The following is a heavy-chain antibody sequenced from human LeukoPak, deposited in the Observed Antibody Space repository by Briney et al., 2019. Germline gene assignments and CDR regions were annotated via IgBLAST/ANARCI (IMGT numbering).Heavy chain of an antibody. CDR3: AKLAADRLRTENFDY. V-gene: IGHV3-23*01. J-gene: IGHJ4*02. Sequence: SGGSLRLSCAASGFTFSSYAMSWVRQAPGKGLEWVSVISDGGGSTYYADSVKGRFTISRDNSKNTLYLQMNSLRAEDTAVYYCAKLAADRLRTENFDYWGQGTLVTVSS. CDR1: GFTFSSYA. CDR2: ISDGGGST. D-gene: IGHD6-13*01.